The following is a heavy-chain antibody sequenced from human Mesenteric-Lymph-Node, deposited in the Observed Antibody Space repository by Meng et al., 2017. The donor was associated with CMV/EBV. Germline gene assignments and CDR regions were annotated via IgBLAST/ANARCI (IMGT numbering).Heavy chain of an antibody. D-gene: IGHD5-12*01. CDR3: AAGSGYYKIDY. CDR1: GGSIISSNW. V-gene: IGHV4-4*02. J-gene: IGHJ4*02. Sequence: SETLSLTCGVSGGSIISSNWWTWVRQPPGKGLEWIGEMYHGGSSNYNPSLSSRVTISTDKSKNQFSLNLISVTAADTAVYYCAAGSGYYKIDYWGQGTLVTVSS. CDR2: MYHGGSS.